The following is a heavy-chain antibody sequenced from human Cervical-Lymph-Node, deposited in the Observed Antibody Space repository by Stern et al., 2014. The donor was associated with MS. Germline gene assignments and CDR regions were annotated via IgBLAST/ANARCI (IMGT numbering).Heavy chain of an antibody. V-gene: IGHV3-30*18. CDR3: AKNRLFCSGGGCYAMDV. J-gene: IGHJ6*02. Sequence: VQLVESGGGVVQPGRSLRLSCAASGFTLRSYGMHWVRQAPGTGLERAAVISKDGNEKYYTDSVKDRFTISRNNSKNTLYLQMNSLRTEDAAVYYCAKNRLFCSGGGCYAMDVWGQGTTVTVSS. D-gene: IGHD2-15*01. CDR2: ISKDGNEK. CDR1: GFTLRSYG.